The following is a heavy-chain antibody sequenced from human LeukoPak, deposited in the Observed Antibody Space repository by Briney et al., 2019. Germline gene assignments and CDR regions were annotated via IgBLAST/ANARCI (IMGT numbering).Heavy chain of an antibody. V-gene: IGHV3-48*01. D-gene: IGHD6-13*01. Sequence: GGSLRLSCAASGFTFSSYSMNWVRQAPGKGLEWVSYISSSSSTIYYADSVKGRFTISRDNAKKSLYLQMNSLRAEDTAVYYCARDREGGSSSWYNPGWFDYWGQGTLVTVSS. CDR1: GFTFSSYS. CDR2: ISSSSSTI. CDR3: ARDREGGSSSWYNPGWFDY. J-gene: IGHJ4*02.